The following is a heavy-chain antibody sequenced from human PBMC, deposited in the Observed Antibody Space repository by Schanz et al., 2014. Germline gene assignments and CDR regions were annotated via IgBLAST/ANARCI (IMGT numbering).Heavy chain of an antibody. CDR2: IKSKTDGETT. CDR3: ATASSPVREAGAGSSFHL. J-gene: IGHJ5*02. V-gene: IGHV3-15*01. Sequence: DVQLLESGGGLVQPGGSLRLSCAASGFSFSDHAMDWVRQAPGKGLEWLGRIKSKTDGETTDYAAPVKGRFSISRDDSQSTLYLQMNSLKIEDTAVYYCATASSPVREAGAGSSFHLWGQGTLVTVSP. CDR1: GFSFSDHA. D-gene: IGHD6-13*01.